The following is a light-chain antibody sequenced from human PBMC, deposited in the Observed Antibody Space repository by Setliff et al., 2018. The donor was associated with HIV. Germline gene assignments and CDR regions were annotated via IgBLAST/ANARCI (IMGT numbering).Light chain of an antibody. CDR1: RGDVGGYNY. Sequence: QSVLTQPASVSGSPGQSITISCTGTRGDVGGYNYVSWYQQHPGRVPKLMIYEVTHRPSGVSNRFSGSKSGYTASLTISGLQAEDEADYYCSSFTSSSTFVFGTGTKATVL. CDR2: EVT. CDR3: SSFTSSSTFV. V-gene: IGLV2-14*03. J-gene: IGLJ1*01.